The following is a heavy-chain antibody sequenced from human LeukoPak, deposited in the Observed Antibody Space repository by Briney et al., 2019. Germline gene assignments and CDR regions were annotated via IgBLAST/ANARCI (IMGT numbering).Heavy chain of an antibody. CDR1: GGSISSSSYY. D-gene: IGHD3-22*01. CDR2: IYHAGST. CDR3: ARVGEYYDSSLDY. J-gene: IGHJ4*02. V-gene: IGHV4-39*01. Sequence: SETLSLTCTVSGGSISSSSYYWGWIRQPPGKGLEWIGSIYHAGSTYYNPSLKSRITISVETSKNQFSLKLSSVTAADTAVYYCARVGEYYDSSLDYWGQGTLVTVSS.